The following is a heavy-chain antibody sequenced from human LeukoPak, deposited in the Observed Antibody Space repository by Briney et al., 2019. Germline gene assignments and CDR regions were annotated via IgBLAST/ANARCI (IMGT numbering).Heavy chain of an antibody. CDR2: ISSSGRTI. D-gene: IGHD6-13*01. Sequence: GGSLRLSCAASGFTFSSYWMHWIRQAPGKGLEWVSYISSSGRTIFYADSVKGRFTISRDNGKKSLYLQMNSLRAEDTAVYYCARDRNSSSWSIIDYWGQGTLVTVSS. J-gene: IGHJ4*02. CDR3: ARDRNSSSWSIIDY. V-gene: IGHV3-11*04. CDR1: GFTFSSYW.